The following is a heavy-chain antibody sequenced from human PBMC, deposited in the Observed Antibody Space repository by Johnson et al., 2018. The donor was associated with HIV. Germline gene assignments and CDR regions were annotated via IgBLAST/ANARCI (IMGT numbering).Heavy chain of an antibody. Sequence: VQLVESGGGLVQPGGSLRLSCAASGLTFSNSWMNWVRQAPGRGLEWVANIKHDGGRIQYVDSVKGRFTISRDNARNLLFLQLNSLRAEDTALYYCARGAYYYDSSGGNDAFDIWGRGTMVTVSS. V-gene: IGHV3-7*03. D-gene: IGHD3-22*01. J-gene: IGHJ3*02. CDR2: IKHDGGRI. CDR1: GLTFSNSW. CDR3: ARGAYYYDSSGGNDAFDI.